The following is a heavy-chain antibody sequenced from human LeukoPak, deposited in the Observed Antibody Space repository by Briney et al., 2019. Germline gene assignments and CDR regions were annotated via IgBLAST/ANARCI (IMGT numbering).Heavy chain of an antibody. CDR2: IYYSGST. D-gene: IGHD1-26*01. J-gene: IGHJ3*02. Sequence: SETLSLTCTVSGGSISSYYWGWIRQPPGKGLEWIGSIYYSGSTYYNPSLKSRVTISVDTSKNQFSLKLSSVTAADTAVYYCARGIVGAAYDAFDIWGQGTMVTVSS. CDR1: GGSISSYY. CDR3: ARGIVGAAYDAFDI. V-gene: IGHV4-39*07.